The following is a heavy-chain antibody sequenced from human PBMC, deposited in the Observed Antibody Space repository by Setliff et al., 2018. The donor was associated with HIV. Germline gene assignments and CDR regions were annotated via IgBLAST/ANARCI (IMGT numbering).Heavy chain of an antibody. CDR3: ARYAASGTGWFDP. V-gene: IGHV1-69*10. J-gene: IGHJ5*02. Sequence: SVKVSCKASRGTFSSYGFNWVRQAPGQGLEWMGGIIPVLGIANYAQKFKGRVTITADKSTSTVYMELRSLRSEDTAVYYCARYAASGTGWFDPWGQGTQVTVSS. CDR2: IIPVLGIA. D-gene: IGHD2-8*02. CDR1: RGTFSSYG.